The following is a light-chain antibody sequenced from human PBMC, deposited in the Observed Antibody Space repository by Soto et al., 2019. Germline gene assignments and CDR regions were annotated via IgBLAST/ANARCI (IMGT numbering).Light chain of an antibody. J-gene: IGLJ3*02. CDR2: SND. CDR1: TSNIGSNT. CDR3: AAWDDRLTGWV. Sequence: QSVLTQPPSASGTPGQRVTISCSGGTSNIGSNTVNWYQQLPGTAPKLLIYSNDQRPSGVPDRFSGSKSGPSASLAISGLQSEDEADYYCAAWDDRLTGWVFGGGTKVTVL. V-gene: IGLV1-44*01.